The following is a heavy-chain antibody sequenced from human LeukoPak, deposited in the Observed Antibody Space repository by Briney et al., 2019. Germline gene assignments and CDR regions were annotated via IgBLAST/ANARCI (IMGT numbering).Heavy chain of an antibody. CDR2: ISAYNGNT. CDR1: GYTFTSYG. V-gene: IGHV1-18*01. J-gene: IGHJ4*02. Sequence: ASVKVSCKASGYTFTSYGISWVRQAPGQGLEWMGWISAYNGNTNYAQKLQGRVTMTTDTSTSTAYMELRSLRSDDTAVYYCARAPGTAMVRAFNYWGQGTLVTVSS. D-gene: IGHD5-18*01. CDR3: ARAPGTAMVRAFNY.